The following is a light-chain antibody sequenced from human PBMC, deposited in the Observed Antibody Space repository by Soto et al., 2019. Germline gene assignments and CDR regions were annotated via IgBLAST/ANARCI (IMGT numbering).Light chain of an antibody. J-gene: IGLJ3*02. Sequence: QSVLTQPPSASGSPGQSVTISCTGTNSDIGIYDFVSWYQQHPGKAPKLLIYEVSKRPSGVPDRFSGSKSGNTASLTVSDLQTEDAADYFRSAYAGTNDLGVFGGGTKLTVL. V-gene: IGLV2-8*01. CDR2: EVS. CDR3: SAYAGTNDLGV. CDR1: NSDIGIYDF.